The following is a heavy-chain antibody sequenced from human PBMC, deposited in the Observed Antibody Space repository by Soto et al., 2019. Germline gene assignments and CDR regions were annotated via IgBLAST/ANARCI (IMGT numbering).Heavy chain of an antibody. Sequence: ASVKVSCKASGYTFTSYDINWVRQATGQGPEWMGWMNPNSGNTGYAQKFQGRVTMTRNTSISTAYMELSSLRSEDTAVYCCARGGMLYYDFWSGYWYGYYGMDVWGQGTTVTVSS. J-gene: IGHJ6*02. CDR2: MNPNSGNT. V-gene: IGHV1-8*01. CDR1: GYTFTSYD. D-gene: IGHD3-3*01. CDR3: ARGGMLYYDFWSGYWYGYYGMDV.